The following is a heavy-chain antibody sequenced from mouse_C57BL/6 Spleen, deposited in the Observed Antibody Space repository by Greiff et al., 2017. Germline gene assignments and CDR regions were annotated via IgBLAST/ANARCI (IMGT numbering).Heavy chain of an antibody. V-gene: IGHV5-4*01. CDR2: ISDGGSYT. J-gene: IGHJ2*01. CDR3: AREGSYYGRGNYFDY. Sequence: EVKLVESGGGLVKPGGSLKLSCAASGFTFSSYAMSWVRQTPEKRLEWVATISDGGSYTYYPDNVQGRFTISRDNAKNNLYLQMSHLKSEDTAMYYCAREGSYYGRGNYFDYWGQGTTLTVSS. D-gene: IGHD1-1*01. CDR1: GFTFSSYA.